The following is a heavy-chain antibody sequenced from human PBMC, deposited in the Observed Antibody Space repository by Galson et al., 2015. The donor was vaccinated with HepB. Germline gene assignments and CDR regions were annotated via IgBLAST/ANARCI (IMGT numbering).Heavy chain of an antibody. CDR3: AREEGVVGAQSQWFDP. CDR2: INPSGGST. CDR1: GYTFTSYY. J-gene: IGHJ5*02. D-gene: IGHD1-26*01. V-gene: IGHV1-46*01. Sequence: SVKVSCKASGYTFTSYYMHWVRQAPGQGLEWMGIINPSGGSTSYAQKFQGRVTMTRDTSTSTVYMELSSLRSEGTAVYYCAREEGVVGAQSQWFDPWGQGTLVTVSS.